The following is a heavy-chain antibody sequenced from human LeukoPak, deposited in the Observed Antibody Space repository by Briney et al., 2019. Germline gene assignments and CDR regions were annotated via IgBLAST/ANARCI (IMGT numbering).Heavy chain of an antibody. J-gene: IGHJ4*02. Sequence: GGSLRLSCAASGFTFSDYYMSWIRQAPGKGPEWVSYISSSSSYTNYADSVKGRFTISRDNAKNSLYLQMNSLRAEDTAVYYCARLRLELFDYWGQGTLVTVSS. CDR3: ARLRLELFDY. D-gene: IGHD3-3*01. V-gene: IGHV3-11*06. CDR2: ISSSSSYT. CDR1: GFTFSDYY.